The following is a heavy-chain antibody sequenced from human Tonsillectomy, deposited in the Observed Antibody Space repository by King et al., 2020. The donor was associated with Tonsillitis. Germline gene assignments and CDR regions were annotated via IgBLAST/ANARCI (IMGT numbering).Heavy chain of an antibody. Sequence: VQLVESGGGLVQPGGSLRPSCAVSGFTFSNYAMSWVRQAPGKGLEWVSVIYRGASSTYYVDSVKGRFTISRDNSKNTLYLQMNSLRAEDTAVYYCAKHNGPAYFDYWGQGTLVTVSS. CDR1: GFTFSNYA. CDR3: AKHNGPAYFDY. CDR2: IYRGASST. D-gene: IGHD1-14*01. J-gene: IGHJ4*02. V-gene: IGHV3-23*03.